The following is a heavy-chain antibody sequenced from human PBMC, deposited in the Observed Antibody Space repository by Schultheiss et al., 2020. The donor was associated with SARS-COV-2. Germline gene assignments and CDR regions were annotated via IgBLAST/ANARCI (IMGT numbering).Heavy chain of an antibody. CDR1: GGSFSGYY. CDR3: ARGRPAARRRGYYFDY. CDR2: INHSGST. Sequence: SETLSLTCAVYGGSFSGYYWSWIRQPPGKGLEWIGEINHSGSTNYNPSLKSRVTISVDTSKNQFSLKLSSVTAADTAVYYCARGRPAARRRGYYFDYWCQGTLVTVSS. V-gene: IGHV4-34*01. J-gene: IGHJ4*02. D-gene: IGHD6-6*01.